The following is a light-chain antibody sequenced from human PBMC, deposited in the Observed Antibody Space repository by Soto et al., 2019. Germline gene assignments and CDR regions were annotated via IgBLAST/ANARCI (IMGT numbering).Light chain of an antibody. CDR3: QVCERFSDHNFV. J-gene: IGLJ1*01. Sequence: SYELTQPPSVSVCPGQTASRTCGGDNIGTKSVHWYQQRPGQAPVLVVYDDKKRPSGIPERFSGSNSGNTATLTISRVETGDEADYYCQVCERFSDHNFVFGDGTKVTVL. V-gene: IGLV3-21*02. CDR2: DDK. CDR1: NIGTKS.